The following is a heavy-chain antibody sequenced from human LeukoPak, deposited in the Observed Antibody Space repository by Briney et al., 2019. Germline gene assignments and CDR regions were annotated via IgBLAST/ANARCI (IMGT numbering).Heavy chain of an antibody. J-gene: IGHJ5*02. CDR2: ISAYNGNT. CDR3: AREVIVYFGDQGAWFDP. V-gene: IGHV1-18*01. Sequence: ASVKVSCKASGYTFTSYGISWVRQAPGQGLEWMGWISAYNGNTNYAQKLQGRVTMTTDTSTSTAYMELRSLRSDDTAVYYCAREVIVYFGDQGAWFDPWGQGTLVTVSS. D-gene: IGHD3-10*01. CDR1: GYTFTSYG.